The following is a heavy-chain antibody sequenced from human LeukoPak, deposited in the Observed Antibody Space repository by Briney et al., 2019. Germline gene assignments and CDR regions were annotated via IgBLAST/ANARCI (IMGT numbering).Heavy chain of an antibody. CDR2: INHSGST. D-gene: IGHD4-23*01. CDR3: ARDSALGGSSDY. J-gene: IGHJ4*02. CDR1: GGSISSGGYY. V-gene: IGHV4-39*07. Sequence: PSETLSLTCTVSGGSISSGGYYWSWIRQPPGKGLEWIGEINHSGSTNYNPSLKSRVTISVDTSKNQFSLKLSSVTAADTAVYYCARDSALGGSSDYWGQGTLVTVSS.